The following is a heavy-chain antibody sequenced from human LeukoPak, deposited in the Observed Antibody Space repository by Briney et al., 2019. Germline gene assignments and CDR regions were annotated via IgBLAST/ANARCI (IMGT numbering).Heavy chain of an antibody. J-gene: IGHJ4*02. CDR3: ARDGCSSTRCYAPSCFDY. D-gene: IGHD2-2*01. Sequence: GASVKVSCKASGYTFTSYYMHWVRQAPGQGLEWMGIINPSGGSATYAQKFQGRVTMTRDTSTSTVYMDLSSLRSEDTAVYYCARDGCSSTRCYAPSCFDYWGQGTLVTVSS. CDR2: INPSGGSA. CDR1: GYTFTSYY. V-gene: IGHV1-46*01.